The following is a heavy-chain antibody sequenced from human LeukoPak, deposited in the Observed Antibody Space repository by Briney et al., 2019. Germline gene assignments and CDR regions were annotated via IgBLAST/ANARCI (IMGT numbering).Heavy chain of an antibody. Sequence: GGSLRLSCAASGFTFSHYAMSWVRQAPGKGLEWVSAVSGDGVSTYYADSVKGLFTISRDNSKNTVYLQMSSLRAEDTAIYYCAKDYEASTSWREFFDFWGQGTLVTVSS. D-gene: IGHD6-13*01. CDR1: GFTFSHYA. V-gene: IGHV3-23*01. CDR2: VSGDGVST. CDR3: AKDYEASTSWREFFDF. J-gene: IGHJ4*02.